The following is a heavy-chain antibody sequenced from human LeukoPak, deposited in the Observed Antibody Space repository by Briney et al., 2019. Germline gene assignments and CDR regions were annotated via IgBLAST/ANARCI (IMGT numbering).Heavy chain of an antibody. J-gene: IGHJ4*02. CDR3: ARGVLLWFGETGTADY. D-gene: IGHD3-10*01. CDR1: GYTFTGYY. Sequence: ASVKVSCKASGYTFTGYYMHWVRQAPGQGLEWMGWINPNSGGTNYAQKFQGWVTMTRDTSTSTAYMELRSLRSDDTAVYYCARGVLLWFGETGTADYWGQGTLVTVSS. V-gene: IGHV1-2*04. CDR2: INPNSGGT.